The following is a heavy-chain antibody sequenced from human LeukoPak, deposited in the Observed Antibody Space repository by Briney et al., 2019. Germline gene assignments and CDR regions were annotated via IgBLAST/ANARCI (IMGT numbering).Heavy chain of an antibody. V-gene: IGHV3-11*04. Sequence: GGSLRLSCAASGFTFSDYYMSWIRQAPGKGLEWLSYISKNGKTIYYADSVKGRFTVSRDNAKESLYLQMDSLRVEDTAVYYCSRALGNDYWGQGTLVTVSS. CDR1: GFTFSDYY. CDR3: SRALGNDY. D-gene: IGHD7-27*01. CDR2: ISKNGKTI. J-gene: IGHJ4*02.